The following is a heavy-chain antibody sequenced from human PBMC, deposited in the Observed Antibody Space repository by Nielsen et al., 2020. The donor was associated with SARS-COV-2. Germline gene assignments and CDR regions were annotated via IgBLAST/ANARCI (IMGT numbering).Heavy chain of an antibody. D-gene: IGHD6-25*01. CDR1: GYRFDHHW. CDR2: IYPGDSDT. CDR3: ARVSVGGAFDI. V-gene: IGHV5-51*01. J-gene: IGHJ3*02. Sequence: GEFLKISCKGSGYRFDHHWIGWVRQMPGKGLEWMGVIYPGDSDTRYSLPFQGQITISADKSISTTYLQWSSLKASDTAIYTCARVSVGGAFDIWGQGTMVTVSS.